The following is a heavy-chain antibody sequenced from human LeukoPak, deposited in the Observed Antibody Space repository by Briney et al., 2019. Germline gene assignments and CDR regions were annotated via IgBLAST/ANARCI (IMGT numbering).Heavy chain of an antibody. CDR2: IKSKIDSETT. CDR1: GFAFNDAW. D-gene: IGHD4-17*01. J-gene: IGHJ4*02. CDR3: AREHTTVTSLLDY. V-gene: IGHV3-15*01. Sequence: GGSLRLSCAASGFAFNDAWMSWVRQAPGKGLEWVGRIKSKIDSETTDYAAPVKGRFTISRDDSKKTLYLQMNSLRAEDTAVYYCAREHTTVTSLLDYWGQGTLVTVSS.